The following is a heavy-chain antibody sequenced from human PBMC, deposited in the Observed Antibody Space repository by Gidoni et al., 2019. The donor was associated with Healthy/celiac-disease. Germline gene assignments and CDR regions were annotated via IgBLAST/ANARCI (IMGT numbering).Heavy chain of an antibody. V-gene: IGHV3-15*01. CDR1: GFTFSTAW. CDR3: TTSHGGNDFWSGNRGRAYYYYGMDV. D-gene: IGHD3-3*01. J-gene: IGHJ6*02. CDR2: IKSKTDGGTT. Sequence: EVQLVESGGGLVKPGGSLRLSCAASGFTFSTAWMSWVRQAPGKGLEWVGRIKSKTDGGTTDYAAPVKGRFTISRDDSKNTLYLQMNSLKTEDTAVYYCTTSHGGNDFWSGNRGRAYYYYGMDVWGQGTTVTVSS.